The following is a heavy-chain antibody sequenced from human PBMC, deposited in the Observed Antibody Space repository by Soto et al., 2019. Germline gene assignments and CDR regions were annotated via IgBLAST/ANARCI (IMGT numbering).Heavy chain of an antibody. D-gene: IGHD6-6*01. CDR2: IDPSDSYT. CDR1: GYSFTSYW. CDR3: ARHTIQPIAARPPKSYYYGMDV. J-gene: IGHJ6*02. V-gene: IGHV5-10-1*01. Sequence: PGESLKISCKGSGYSFTSYWISWVRQMPGKGLEWMGRIDPSDSYTNYSPSFQGHVTISADKSISTAYLQWSSLKASDTAMYYCARHTIQPIAARPPKSYYYGMDVWGQGTTVTVSS.